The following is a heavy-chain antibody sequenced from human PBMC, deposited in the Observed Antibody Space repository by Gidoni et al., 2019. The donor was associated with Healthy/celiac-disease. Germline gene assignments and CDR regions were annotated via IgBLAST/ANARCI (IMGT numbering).Heavy chain of an antibody. D-gene: IGHD2-2*01. CDR3: ARNVVPAANNWFDH. CDR2: ISYDGSNK. CDR1: GFTFSSYA. J-gene: IGHJ5*02. Sequence: QVQLVESGGGVVQPGRSLRLSCAASGFTFSSYAMHWVRQAPGKGLEWVAVISYDGSNKYYADSVKGRFTMSRDKSKNTLYLQMNSLRAEDTAVYYCARNVVPAANNWFDHWGQGTLVTVSS. V-gene: IGHV3-30*01.